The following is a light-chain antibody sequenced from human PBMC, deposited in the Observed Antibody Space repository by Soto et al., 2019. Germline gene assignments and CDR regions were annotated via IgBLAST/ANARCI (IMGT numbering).Light chain of an antibody. CDR2: DDR. CDR3: QVWDRSSDHYV. V-gene: IGLV3-21*02. J-gene: IGLJ1*01. CDR1: NIGSKS. Sequence: SYELTQPPSVSVAPGQTVRVTCGAKNIGSKSVHWYLQRSGQAPVLVVYDDRDRPSGVPERFSGSNSGNTATLTISRVEDGDEADYHCQVWDRSSDHYVFGTGTKVTVL.